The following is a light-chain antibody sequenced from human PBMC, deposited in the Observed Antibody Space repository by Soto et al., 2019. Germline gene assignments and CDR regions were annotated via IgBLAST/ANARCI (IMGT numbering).Light chain of an antibody. J-gene: IGKJ1*01. CDR2: GAS. V-gene: IGKV3-15*01. CDR1: QSVSSN. Sequence: EIVMTQSPATLSVSPGERATLSCRASQSVSSNLAWYQQKPGQPPRLLIYGASTWATGIPARFSGSGSGTEFTLTISSLQSEDLAVYYCQQYNNWPRTFGQGTKVEIK. CDR3: QQYNNWPRT.